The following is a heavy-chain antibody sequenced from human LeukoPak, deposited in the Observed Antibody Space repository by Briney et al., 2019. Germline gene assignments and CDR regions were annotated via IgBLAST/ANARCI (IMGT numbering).Heavy chain of an antibody. CDR3: ARGPSGGMDV. V-gene: IGHV4-34*01. Sequence: SETLSLTCAVYGGSFSGYYWSWIRQPPGKGLEWIGEINHSGSTNYNPSLKSRVTISVDASKNQFSLKLSSVTAADTAVYYCARGPSGGMDVWGQGTTVNVSS. CDR1: GGSFSGYY. CDR2: INHSGST. J-gene: IGHJ6*02.